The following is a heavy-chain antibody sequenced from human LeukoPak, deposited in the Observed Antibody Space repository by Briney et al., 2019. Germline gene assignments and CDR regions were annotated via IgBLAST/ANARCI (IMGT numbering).Heavy chain of an antibody. CDR3: ARAVGCSSTSCYTGFLDY. J-gene: IGHJ4*02. V-gene: IGHV4-31*03. D-gene: IGHD2-2*02. CDR1: GGSISSGTYY. CDR2: IYYSGST. Sequence: SQTLSLTCSVSGGSISSGTYYWRWIRQHPGKGLEWIGYIYYSGSTYYNPSLQSRVTISADTSKNQFSLKLSSVTAADTAVYYCARAVGCSSTSCYTGFLDYWGQGTLVTVSS.